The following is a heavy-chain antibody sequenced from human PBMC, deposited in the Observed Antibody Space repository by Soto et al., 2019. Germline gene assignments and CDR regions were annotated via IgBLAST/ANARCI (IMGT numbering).Heavy chain of an antibody. J-gene: IGHJ6*03. CDR1: GFTFSSYS. CDR3: AGTRFLEWLSTYYYYYYMDV. V-gene: IGHV3-21*01. Sequence: GGSLRLSCAASGFTFSSYSMNWVRQAPGKGLEWVSSISSSSSYIYYADSVKGRFTISRDNAKNSLYLQMNSLRAEDTAVYYCAGTRFLEWLSTYYYYYYMDVWGKGTTVTVSS. CDR2: ISSSSSYI. D-gene: IGHD3-3*01.